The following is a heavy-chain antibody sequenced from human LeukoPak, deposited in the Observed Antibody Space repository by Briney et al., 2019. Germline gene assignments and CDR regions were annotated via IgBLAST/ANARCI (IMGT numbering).Heavy chain of an antibody. Sequence: SETLSLTCTVSSGSISSYYWSWIRQPAGKGLEWIGRIYTTGSTNYNPSLKSRVTMSVGTSKNQFSLNLSSVTAADTAVYYCARDSNPGRAFDFWGQGTMVTVSS. CDR3: ARDSNPGRAFDF. CDR1: SGSISSYY. J-gene: IGHJ3*01. V-gene: IGHV4-4*07. D-gene: IGHD3-10*01. CDR2: IYTTGST.